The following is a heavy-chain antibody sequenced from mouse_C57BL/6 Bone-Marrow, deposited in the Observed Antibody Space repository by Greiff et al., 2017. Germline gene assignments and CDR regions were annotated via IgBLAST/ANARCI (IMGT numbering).Heavy chain of an antibody. Sequence: QVQLQQQSGAELVKPGASVKLSCKASGYTFTSYWMHWVKQRPGQGLEWIGMIHPNSGSTNYNEKFKSKATLTVAKSSSTAYLQLSSLASEDSAVYYCARWDYWGQGTTLTVSA. CDR1: GYTFTSYW. J-gene: IGHJ2*01. CDR2: IHPNSGST. V-gene: IGHV1-64*01. CDR3: ARWDY.